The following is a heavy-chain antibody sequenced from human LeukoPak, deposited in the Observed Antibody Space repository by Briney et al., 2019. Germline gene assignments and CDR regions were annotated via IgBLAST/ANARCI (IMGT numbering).Heavy chain of an antibody. J-gene: IGHJ3*02. Sequence: GGSLRLSCAASGFTFSDYYMSWIRQAPGKGLEWDSYISGGGTTIYYADSVKGRFTISRDNAKNSLYLQMNSLRAEDTAVYYCARDRTSSSWRPDSFDIWGQGTMVTVSP. CDR1: GFTFSDYY. CDR3: ARDRTSSSWRPDSFDI. CDR2: ISGGGTTI. V-gene: IGHV3-11*01. D-gene: IGHD6-13*01.